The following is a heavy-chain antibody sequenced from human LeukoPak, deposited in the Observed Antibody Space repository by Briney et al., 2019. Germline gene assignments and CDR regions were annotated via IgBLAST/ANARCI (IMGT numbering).Heavy chain of an antibody. Sequence: GASVKVSCKASEYTFTSYYMHWVRQAPGQGLEWMGIINTSGGSTTYAQKFQGRVSMTRDTSTSTVYLEVSSLRSEDTAVYYCARSQGGNTLWFDPWGQGTLVTVSS. CDR2: INTSGGST. V-gene: IGHV1-46*01. CDR1: EYTFTSYY. J-gene: IGHJ5*02. D-gene: IGHD4-23*01. CDR3: ARSQGGNTLWFDP.